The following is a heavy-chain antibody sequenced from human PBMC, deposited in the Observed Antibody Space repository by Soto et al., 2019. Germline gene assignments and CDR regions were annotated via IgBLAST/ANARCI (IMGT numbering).Heavy chain of an antibody. D-gene: IGHD3-10*01. Sequence: QVQLVQSGAEMKEPGDSVRVSCEASGYTFTSYYIHWVRQAPGQGLEWMGWINPKFGDTTYAQDFQGRVSMTRDMSISTVYMELSRLTSDDTAIYYCASNMDYYYCPGSGNGHGFWGQGTTVTVFS. CDR3: ASNMDYYYCPGSGNGHGF. V-gene: IGHV1-2*02. CDR1: GYTFTSYY. CDR2: INPKFGDT. J-gene: IGHJ6*02.